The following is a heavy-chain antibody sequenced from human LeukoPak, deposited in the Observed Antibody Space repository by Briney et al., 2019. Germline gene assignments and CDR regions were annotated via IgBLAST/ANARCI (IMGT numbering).Heavy chain of an antibody. Sequence: PGGSLRLSCAASGFTFSSYEMNWVRQAPGKGLEWGSYISSSGSTIYYADSVKGRFTISRDNAKNSLYLQMNSLRAEDTAVYYCARDNQRITIFGVVTPYFEYWGQGTLVTVSS. CDR1: GFTFSSYE. J-gene: IGHJ4*02. V-gene: IGHV3-48*03. CDR3: ARDNQRITIFGVVTPYFEY. CDR2: ISSSGSTI. D-gene: IGHD3-3*01.